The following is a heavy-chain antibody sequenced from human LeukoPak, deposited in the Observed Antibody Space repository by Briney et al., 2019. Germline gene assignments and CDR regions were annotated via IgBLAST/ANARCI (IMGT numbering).Heavy chain of an antibody. CDR1: GGSISSYY. V-gene: IGHV4-59*01. J-gene: IGHJ4*02. CDR2: IYYSGST. Sequence: SETLSLTCTVSGGSISSYYWSWIRQPPGKGLEWIGYIYYSGSTNYNPSLKSRVTISVDTSKNQFSLKLSSVTAADTAVYYCARAGSGSYRKFDYWGQGTLVTVSS. CDR3: ARAGSGSYRKFDY. D-gene: IGHD1-26*01.